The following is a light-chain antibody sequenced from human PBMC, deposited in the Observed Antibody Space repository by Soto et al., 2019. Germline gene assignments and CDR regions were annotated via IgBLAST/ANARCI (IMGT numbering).Light chain of an antibody. Sequence: IVLTQSTGTLSLSPGESATLSCTASQSVSSYLPWYQQKPGQAPRLLIHDASNRATGIPARFSGSGSGTDFTRTISSLEPEEFAVYYCQQRSNWPPSITLVQGTRLEI. CDR2: DAS. CDR3: QQRSNWPPSIT. CDR1: QSVSSY. V-gene: IGKV3-11*01. J-gene: IGKJ5*01.